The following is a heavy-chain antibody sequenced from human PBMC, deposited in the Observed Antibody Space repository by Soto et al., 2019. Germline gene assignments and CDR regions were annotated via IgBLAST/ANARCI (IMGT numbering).Heavy chain of an antibody. CDR3: ARAHSRSGKTTRDYYYYYGMDV. CDR2: IYYSGST. J-gene: IGHJ6*04. Sequence: PSETLSLTCTVSGGSISSYYWSWIRQPPGKGLEWIGYIYYSGSTNYNPSLKSRVTISVDTSKNQFSLKLSSVTAADTAVYYCARAHSRSGKTTRDYYYYYGMDVWGKGTTVTVSS. CDR1: GGSISSYY. D-gene: IGHD6-6*01. V-gene: IGHV4-59*01.